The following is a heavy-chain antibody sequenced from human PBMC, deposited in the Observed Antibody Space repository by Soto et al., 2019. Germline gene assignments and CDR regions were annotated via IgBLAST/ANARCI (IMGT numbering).Heavy chain of an antibody. D-gene: IGHD6-6*01. CDR3: AKDKYSSSSNPFFDY. J-gene: IGHJ4*02. CDR1: GFTFDDYA. CDR2: ISWNSGSI. Sequence: EVQLVESGGGLVQPGRSLRLSCAASGFTFDDYAMHWVRQAPGKGLEWVSGISWNSGSIGYVDSVKGRFTISRDNAKNSLYLRMISLRAEDTALYYCAKDKYSSSSNPFFDYWGQGTLVTVSS. V-gene: IGHV3-9*01.